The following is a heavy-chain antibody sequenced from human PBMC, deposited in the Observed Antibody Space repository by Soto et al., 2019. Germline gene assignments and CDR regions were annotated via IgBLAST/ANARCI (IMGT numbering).Heavy chain of an antibody. CDR3: AKENGYSVGTDY. V-gene: IGHV3-23*01. CDR1: GFPFSSNA. Sequence: GGSLSLSCAASGFPFSSNAMSWVRQAPGKGLEWVSAISGSGGSTYYADSVKGRFTISRDNSKNTLYLQMNSLRAEDTAVYYCAKENGYSVGTDYWGQGTLVTVSS. J-gene: IGHJ4*02. D-gene: IGHD5-18*01. CDR2: ISGSGGST.